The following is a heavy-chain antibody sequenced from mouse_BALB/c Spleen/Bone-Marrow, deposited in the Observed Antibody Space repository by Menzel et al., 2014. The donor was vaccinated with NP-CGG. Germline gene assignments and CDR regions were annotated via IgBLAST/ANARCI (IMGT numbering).Heavy chain of an antibody. CDR2: IRNKANGYTT. Sequence: EVQLVESGGGLVQPGGSLRLSCAISGFTFTDYYMSWVRQPPGKALEWLGFIRNKANGYTTEYSTSVKGRFTISRDNSQSILHLQMNTLRAEDSATYYCARDTTSNIYWYFDVWGAGTTVTVSS. J-gene: IGHJ1*01. CDR3: ARDTTSNIYWYFDV. V-gene: IGHV7-3*02. CDR1: GFTFTDYY. D-gene: IGHD2-5*01.